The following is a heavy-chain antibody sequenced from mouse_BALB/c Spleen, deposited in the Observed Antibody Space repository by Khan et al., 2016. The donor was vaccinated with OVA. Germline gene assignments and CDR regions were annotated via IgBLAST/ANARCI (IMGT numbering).Heavy chain of an antibody. D-gene: IGHD1-1*01. Sequence: QVRLQQSGAELAKPGASVKMSCKASGYTFINYWILWIKQRPGQGLEWIGYINPSTGYTEYNQNFKDKATLTADISSSTAYMQLSSLTSEDSAVYYCARRGLRWDFDYWGQGTTLKVSS. CDR3: ARRGLRWDFDY. J-gene: IGHJ2*01. V-gene: IGHV1-7*01. CDR1: GYTFINYW. CDR2: INPSTGYT.